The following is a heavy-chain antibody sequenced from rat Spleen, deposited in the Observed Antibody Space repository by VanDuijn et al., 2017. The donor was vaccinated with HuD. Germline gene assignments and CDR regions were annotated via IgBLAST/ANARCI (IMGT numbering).Heavy chain of an antibody. CDR2: ISYDGSST. CDR3: ARQGSNNYGWFAY. D-gene: IGHD1-10*01. J-gene: IGHJ3*01. V-gene: IGHV5-29*01. Sequence: EVQLVESGGGLVQPGRSLKFSCAASGFSFSNYGMAWVRQAPTKGLEWVATISYDGSSTYYRDSVKGRFTISRDNAKSTLYLQMDSLRSEDTATYYCARQGSNNYGWFAYWGQGTLVTVSS. CDR1: GFSFSNYG.